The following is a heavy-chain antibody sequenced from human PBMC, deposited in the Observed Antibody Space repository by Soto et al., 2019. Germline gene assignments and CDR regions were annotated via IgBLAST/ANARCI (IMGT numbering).Heavy chain of an antibody. CDR2: FSGGGGGT. J-gene: IGHJ5*02. CDR1: GFIISDYG. D-gene: IGHD1-1*01. V-gene: IGHV3-23*01. Sequence: EVQLLESGGGLVQPGGSLRLSCAVSGFIISDYGVTWVRQAPGKGLEWVSGFSGGGGGTFYADSVKGRFTISRDDPKNTAYLQMNSLGAQDTAVYYCVRWNSFGDRWGPGTLVTVSS. CDR3: VRWNSFGDR.